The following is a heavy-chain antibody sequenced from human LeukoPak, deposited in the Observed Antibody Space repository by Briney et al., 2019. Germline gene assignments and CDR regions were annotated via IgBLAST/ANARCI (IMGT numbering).Heavy chain of an antibody. CDR2: IRYDGSNK. Sequence: GGSLRLSCAASGFTFSSYGMHWVRQAPGKGLEWVAFIRYDGSNKYYVDSVKGRFTISRDNSKNTLYLQMNSPRLEDTAVYYCAKDHSSWRRSPTDRPWDDYWGQGSLVTVSS. CDR3: AKDHSSWRRSPTDRPWDDY. D-gene: IGHD2/OR15-2a*01. V-gene: IGHV3-30*02. J-gene: IGHJ4*02. CDR1: GFTFSSYG.